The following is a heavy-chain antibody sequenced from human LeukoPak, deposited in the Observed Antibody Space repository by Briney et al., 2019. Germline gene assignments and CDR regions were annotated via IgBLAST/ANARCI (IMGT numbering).Heavy chain of an antibody. J-gene: IGHJ4*02. CDR2: ISYDGSNK. V-gene: IGHV3-30-3*01. CDR1: GFTFSSYA. Sequence: GGSLRLSCAASGFTFSSYAMHWVRQAPGKGLEWVAVISYDGSNKYYADSVKGRFTISRDNSKNTLYLQMNSLRAEDTAVYYFARGVAAAVDYWGRGPLVTVS. D-gene: IGHD6-13*01. CDR3: ARGVAAAVDY.